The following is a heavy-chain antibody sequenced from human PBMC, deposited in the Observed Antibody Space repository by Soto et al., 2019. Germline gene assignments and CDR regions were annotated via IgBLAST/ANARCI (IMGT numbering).Heavy chain of an antibody. J-gene: IGHJ6*02. CDR3: ARNSAGPGIAAAGPYYYYGMDV. V-gene: IGHV5-51*01. CDR1: GYSFTSYW. D-gene: IGHD6-13*01. Sequence: GESLKISCKGSGYSFTSYWIGWVRQMPGKGLEWMGIVYPDDSDTRYSPSFQGQVTISADKSISTAYLQWSSLKASDTAMYYCARNSAGPGIAAAGPYYYYGMDVWGQGTTVTVSS. CDR2: VYPDDSDT.